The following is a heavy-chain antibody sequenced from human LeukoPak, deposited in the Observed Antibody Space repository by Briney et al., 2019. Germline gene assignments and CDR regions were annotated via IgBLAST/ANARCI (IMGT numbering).Heavy chain of an antibody. Sequence: GGSLRLSCAASGFTFSSNAMSWVRQAPGKGLEWVSAISGSGGSTYYADSVKGWFTISRDNSKNTLYLQMNSLRAEDTAVYYCAKDGDFWSGYYPFDYWGQGTLVTVSS. J-gene: IGHJ4*02. D-gene: IGHD3-3*01. CDR1: GFTFSSNA. V-gene: IGHV3-23*01. CDR2: ISGSGGST. CDR3: AKDGDFWSGYYPFDY.